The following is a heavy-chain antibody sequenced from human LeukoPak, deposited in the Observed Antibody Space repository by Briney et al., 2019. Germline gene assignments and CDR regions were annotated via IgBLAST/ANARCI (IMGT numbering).Heavy chain of an antibody. CDR3: ARGISVGAIPWY. CDR1: GGTFSSYA. CDR2: IIPILGIA. V-gene: IGHV1-69*04. D-gene: IGHD1-26*01. J-gene: IGHJ4*02. Sequence: GSSVKVSCKASGGTFSSYAISWVRQAPGQGLEWMGRIIPILGIANYAQKFQGRVTITADKSTSTAYMELSSLRSEDTAVYYCARGISVGAIPWYWGQGTLVTVSS.